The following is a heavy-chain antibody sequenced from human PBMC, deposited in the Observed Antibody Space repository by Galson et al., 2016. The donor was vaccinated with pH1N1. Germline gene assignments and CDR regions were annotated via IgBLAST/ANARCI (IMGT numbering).Heavy chain of an antibody. V-gene: IGHV3-7*01. CDR3: ARAIGSRSAY. J-gene: IGHJ4*02. CDR1: GFSFRSYW. Sequence: SLRLSCAASGFSFRSYWMAWVRQVPGKGLEWVANIKEDGSETYYVDSVRGRFTISRDNPKNSLYLQMSSLRDEDTALYYCARAIGSRSAYWGQGTLVTVSS. D-gene: IGHD3-16*02. CDR2: IKEDGSET.